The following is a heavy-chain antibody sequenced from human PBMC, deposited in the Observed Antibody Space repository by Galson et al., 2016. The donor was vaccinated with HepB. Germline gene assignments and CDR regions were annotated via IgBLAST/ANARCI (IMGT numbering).Heavy chain of an antibody. J-gene: IGHJ4*02. Sequence: TLSLTCTVSGGSISSGAYYWTWIRQHPGKGREWLGHIYYSGSTYYNPSLKSRVTISVDTSKNQFSLKLSSVTAADTAVYYCARGVRGGFGDTRNHFDYWGQGSLVTVSS. CDR2: IYYSGST. V-gene: IGHV4-31*03. CDR1: GGSISSGAYY. CDR3: ARGVRGGFGDTRNHFDY. D-gene: IGHD3-10*01.